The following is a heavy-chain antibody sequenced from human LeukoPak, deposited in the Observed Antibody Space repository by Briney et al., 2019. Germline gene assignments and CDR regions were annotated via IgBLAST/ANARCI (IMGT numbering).Heavy chain of an antibody. D-gene: IGHD3-3*01. J-gene: IGHJ4*02. CDR1: GGTFSSYA. V-gene: IGHV1-69*04. CDR2: IIPILGIA. CDR3: ARVSRPYDFWSGYLDY. Sequence: GASVKVSCKASGGTFSSYAISWVRQAPGQGLEWMGRIIPILGIANYAQKFQGRVTITADKSTSTAYMELSSLRSEDTAVYYCARVSRPYDFWSGYLDYWGQGTLVASPQ.